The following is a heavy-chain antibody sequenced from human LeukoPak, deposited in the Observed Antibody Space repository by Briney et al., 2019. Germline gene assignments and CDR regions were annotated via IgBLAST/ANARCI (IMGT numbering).Heavy chain of an antibody. CDR1: GYTFTSYG. V-gene: IGHV1-18*04. CDR3: ARKPTGWAFDI. J-gene: IGHJ3*02. D-gene: IGHD4-17*01. Sequence: GASVKVSCKASGYTFTSYGISWVRQAPGQGLDYMGWISANNGDTEYAQNLQGRVTMTTDTSTSTAYMEVRSLRPDDTAVYYCARKPTGWAFDIWGQGIMVTVSS. CDR2: ISANNGDT.